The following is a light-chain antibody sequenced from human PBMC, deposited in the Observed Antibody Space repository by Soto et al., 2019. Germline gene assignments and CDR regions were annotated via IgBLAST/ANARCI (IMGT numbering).Light chain of an antibody. CDR2: DVS. CDR1: SSDVGNYNS. CDR3: SSYRSTSTLEVL. V-gene: IGLV2-14*01. Sequence: QSVLTQPASVSGSPGQSITISCSGDSSDVGNYNSVSWYQQHPGKAPKLLIYDVSNRSSGVSYRFSGSKSGNTASLTISGLQADDEANYYCSSYRSTSTLEVLFGGGTKLTVL. J-gene: IGLJ2*01.